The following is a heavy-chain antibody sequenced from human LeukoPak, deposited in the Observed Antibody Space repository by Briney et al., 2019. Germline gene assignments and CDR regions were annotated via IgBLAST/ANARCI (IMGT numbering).Heavy chain of an antibody. CDR3: ARDAKGHSYGFDY. V-gene: IGHV3-53*01. Sequence: PGGSLRLSCAASGFTVSSNYMTWVRQAPGKGLEWVSVIYSGGSTYYADSVKGRFTISRDNSKNTLYLQMNSLRAEDTAVYYCARDAKGHSYGFDYWGQGTLVTVSS. CDR2: IYSGGST. CDR1: GFTVSSNY. J-gene: IGHJ4*02. D-gene: IGHD5-18*01.